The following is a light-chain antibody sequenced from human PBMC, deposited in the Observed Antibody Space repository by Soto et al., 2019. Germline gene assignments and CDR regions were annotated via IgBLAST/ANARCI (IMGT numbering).Light chain of an antibody. CDR3: QQYNNCPPLT. J-gene: IGKJ4*01. CDR2: DAS. CDR1: ESVSSS. V-gene: IGKV3-15*01. Sequence: EIVMTQSPATLSVSPGDRATLSCRASESVSSSLAWYQEIPGQAPRLLIYDASTRATDIPARFGGSGSETEFTLTISSLQSEDFAVYYCQQYNNCPPLTFGGGTKVELK.